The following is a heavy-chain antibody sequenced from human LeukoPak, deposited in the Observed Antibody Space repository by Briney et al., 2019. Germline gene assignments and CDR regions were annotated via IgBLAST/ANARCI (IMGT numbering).Heavy chain of an antibody. J-gene: IGHJ4*02. Sequence: GGSLRLSCVASGFAVGSNYMSWVRQAPGKGLEWVSLIYSGGAIRYADSVKGRLTISRDNAENSLYLQMNSLRAEDTALYYCARKRPNYFDYWGQGTLVTVSS. CDR2: IYSGGAI. V-gene: IGHV3-53*01. CDR3: ARKRPNYFDY. CDR1: GFAVGSNY.